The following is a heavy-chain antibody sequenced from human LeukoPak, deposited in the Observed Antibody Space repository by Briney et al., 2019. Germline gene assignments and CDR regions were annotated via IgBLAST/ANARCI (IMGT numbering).Heavy chain of an antibody. D-gene: IGHD6-13*01. Sequence: GGSLSLSCAASGFTFSSYAMHWVRQAPGKGLEWVAVISYDGSNKYYAASVKGRFTISRDNSKNTLYLQMNRLRAEDTPVYYGARYSSSWSVYWGQGTLVTVSP. CDR1: GFTFSSYA. J-gene: IGHJ4*02. CDR2: ISYDGSNK. V-gene: IGHV3-30*04. CDR3: ARYSSSWSVY.